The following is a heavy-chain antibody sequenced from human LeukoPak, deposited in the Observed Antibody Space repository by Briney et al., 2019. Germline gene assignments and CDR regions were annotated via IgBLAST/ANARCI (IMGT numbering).Heavy chain of an antibody. D-gene: IGHD4-17*01. CDR3: ASSYGDYDWFDP. J-gene: IGHJ5*02. CDR1: GYTFTSYY. CDR2: INPSGGST. Sequence: ASVKVSCKASGYTFTSYYMHWVRQAPGQGLEWMGMINPSGGSTSYAQKFQGRVTMTRDTSTSTVYMELSSLRSEDTAVYYCASSYGDYDWFDPWGQGTLVTVSS. V-gene: IGHV1-46*01.